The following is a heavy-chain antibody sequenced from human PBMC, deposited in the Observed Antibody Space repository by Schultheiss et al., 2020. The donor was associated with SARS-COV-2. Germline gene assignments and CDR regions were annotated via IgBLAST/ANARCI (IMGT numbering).Heavy chain of an antibody. Sequence: TLSLTCPVSGGSISSGGYYWSWIRQHPGKGLEWIGYIYYSGSTYYNPSLKSRVTISVDTSKNQFSLKLSSVTAADTAVYYCAGYCTNGVCSRYAFDIWGQGTMVTVSS. CDR1: GGSISSGGYY. V-gene: IGHV4-31*03. D-gene: IGHD2-8*01. J-gene: IGHJ3*02. CDR2: IYYSGST. CDR3: AGYCTNGVCSRYAFDI.